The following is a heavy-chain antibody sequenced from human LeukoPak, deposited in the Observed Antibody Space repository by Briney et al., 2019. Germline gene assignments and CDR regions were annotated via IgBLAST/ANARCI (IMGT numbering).Heavy chain of an antibody. Sequence: PGGSLRLSCAASGFTFTNNFMSCVRQVPGKGVEWVANIKQDGSETTYADSVRGRSTIFRDNAKDSVYLQMNSLRAEDSATYYCVREGFYFFDFRGQGTLVTVSS. V-gene: IGHV3-7*01. CDR1: GFTFTNNF. CDR2: IKQDGSET. CDR3: VREGFYFFDF. J-gene: IGHJ4*01.